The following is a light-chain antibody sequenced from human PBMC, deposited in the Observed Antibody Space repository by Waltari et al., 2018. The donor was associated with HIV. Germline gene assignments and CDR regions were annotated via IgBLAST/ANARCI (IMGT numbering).Light chain of an antibody. Sequence: DIQMTPSPSALSASLGDRVTLICRASEGIGSDLAWFQQNRAKAPKRLIFAGSTFQICVPLRFSGSGSTTQFTLTISSLQPEDFATYFCQQHNSFPITFGGGTKV. J-gene: IGKJ4*01. CDR2: AGS. V-gene: IGKV1-17*01. CDR1: EGIGSD. CDR3: QQHNSFPIT.